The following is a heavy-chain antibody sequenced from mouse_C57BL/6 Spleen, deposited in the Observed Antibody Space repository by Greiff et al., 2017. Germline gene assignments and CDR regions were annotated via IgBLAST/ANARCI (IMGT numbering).Heavy chain of an antibody. V-gene: IGHV5-4*01. Sequence: EVKVVESGGGLVKPGGSLKLSCAASGFTFSSYAMSWVRQTPEKRLEWVATISDGGSYTYYPDNVKGRFTISRDNAKNNLYLQMSHLKSEDTAMYYCARDYYGSSPYYYAMDYWGQGTSVTVSS. CDR1: GFTFSSYA. CDR3: ARDYYGSSPYYYAMDY. CDR2: ISDGGSYT. J-gene: IGHJ4*01. D-gene: IGHD1-1*01.